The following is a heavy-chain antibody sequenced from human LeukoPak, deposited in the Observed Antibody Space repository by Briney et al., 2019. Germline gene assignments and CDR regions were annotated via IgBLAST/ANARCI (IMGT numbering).Heavy chain of an antibody. CDR2: ISAYNGNT. D-gene: IGHD3-10*01. J-gene: IGHJ4*02. CDR3: ARGEDYGSGSYGFDY. V-gene: IGHV1-18*04. CDR1: GHTFTSYG. Sequence: ASVKVSCKASGHTFTSYGISWVRQAPGQGLEWMGWISAYNGNTNYAQKLQGRVTMTTDTSTSTAYMELRSLRSDDTAVYYCARGEDYGSGSYGFDYWGQGTLVTVSS.